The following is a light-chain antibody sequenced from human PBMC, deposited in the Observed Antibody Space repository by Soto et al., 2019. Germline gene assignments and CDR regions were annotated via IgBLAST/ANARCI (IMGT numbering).Light chain of an antibody. CDR2: DAS. CDR1: QGIRND. V-gene: IGKV1-39*01. Sequence: DIQMTQSPFSLSAVVGDRVTITCRASQGIRNDLGWYQQKPGKAPKLLIYDASNLQSGVPARFSGSGSGTHFTLTISSLQPEDFATYFRQHIYSIPITFGQGTRLEIK. J-gene: IGKJ5*01. CDR3: QHIYSIPIT.